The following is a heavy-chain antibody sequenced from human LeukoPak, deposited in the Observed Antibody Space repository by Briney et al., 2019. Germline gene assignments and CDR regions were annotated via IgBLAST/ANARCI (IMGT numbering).Heavy chain of an antibody. V-gene: IGHV1-2*02. CDR3: AKTTRKTAYWFDP. Sequence: ASVKVSCKASGYTFTRYYMHWVRQAPGQGLEWMGWINPNSGGTNYAQKFQGRVTMTRDTSISTAYMELSRLRSDDTAVYYCAKTTRKTAYWFDPWGQGTLVTVSS. J-gene: IGHJ5*02. CDR2: INPNSGGT. CDR1: GYTFTRYY. D-gene: IGHD1-1*01.